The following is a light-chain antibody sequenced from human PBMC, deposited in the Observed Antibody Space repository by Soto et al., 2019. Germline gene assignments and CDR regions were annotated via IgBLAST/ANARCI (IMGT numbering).Light chain of an antibody. CDR3: SSYAGRNNMV. V-gene: IGLV2-8*01. CDR2: EVT. Sequence: QSALTQPPSASGSPGQSVTISCSGSSGDVGRYDYVSWYQHHPGKAPKVIIFEVTKRPSGVPDRFSGSKSGNTAFLTVSGLQAEDEAEYFCSSYAGRNNMVFGGGTKVTVL. CDR1: SGDVGRYDY. J-gene: IGLJ2*01.